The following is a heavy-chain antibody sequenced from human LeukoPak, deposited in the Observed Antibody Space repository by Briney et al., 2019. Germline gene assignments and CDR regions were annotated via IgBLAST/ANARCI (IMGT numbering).Heavy chain of an antibody. CDR1: GLTFDDYA. CDR3: AKDTGYSYGPNIDY. V-gene: IGHV3-9*01. Sequence: GGSLRLSCAASGLTFDDYAMHWVRQAPGKGLEWVSGISWNSGSIGYADSVKGRFTISRDNAKNSLYLQMNSLRAEDTALYYCAKDTGYSYGPNIDYWGQGTLVTVSS. D-gene: IGHD5-18*01. CDR2: ISWNSGSI. J-gene: IGHJ4*02.